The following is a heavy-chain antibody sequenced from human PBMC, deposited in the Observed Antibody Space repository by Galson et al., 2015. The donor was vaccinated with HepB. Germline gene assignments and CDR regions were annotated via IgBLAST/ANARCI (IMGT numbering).Heavy chain of an antibody. D-gene: IGHD3-3*01. J-gene: IGHJ4*02. CDR2: IWYDGSNK. CDR3: AREREWLDY. V-gene: IGHV3-33*01. Sequence: SLRLSCAASGFTYSNYGMHWVRQAPGKGLEWVAVIWYDGSNKYYADSVKGRFTISRDNSKNTVYLQMNSLRAEDTAVYYCAREREWLDYWGQGTLVTVSS. CDR1: GFTYSNYG.